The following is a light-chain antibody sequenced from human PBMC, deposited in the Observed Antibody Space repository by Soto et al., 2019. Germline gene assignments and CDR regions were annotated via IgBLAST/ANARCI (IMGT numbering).Light chain of an antibody. J-gene: IGLJ1*01. CDR3: SSYTSSSIYV. CDR1: SSDVGGYNY. CDR2: DVS. Sequence: QSALTQPVSVSGSRGQSITISCTGTSSDVGGYNYVSWYQQHPGKAPKLMIYDVSNRASGASNRFSGSKSGNTASLTISGLQAEDEADYYCSSYTSSSIYVFGTGTKVTVL. V-gene: IGLV2-14*01.